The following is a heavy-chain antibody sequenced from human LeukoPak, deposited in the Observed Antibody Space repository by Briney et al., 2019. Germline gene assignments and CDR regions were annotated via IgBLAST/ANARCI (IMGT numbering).Heavy chain of an antibody. CDR3: ARDPIDSSGYHPLDY. Sequence: GGSLRLSCAASGFTFSSYSMNWVRQAPGKGLEWVSSISSSSSYIYYADSVKGRFTISRDNAKNSLYLQMNSLRAEDTAVYYCARDPIDSSGYHPLDYWGQGTLVTVSS. V-gene: IGHV3-21*01. J-gene: IGHJ4*02. CDR1: GFTFSSYS. D-gene: IGHD3-22*01. CDR2: ISSSSSYI.